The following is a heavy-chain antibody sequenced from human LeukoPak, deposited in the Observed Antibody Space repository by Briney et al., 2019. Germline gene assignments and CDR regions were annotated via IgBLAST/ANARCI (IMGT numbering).Heavy chain of an antibody. D-gene: IGHD3-10*02. V-gene: IGHV3-23*01. J-gene: IGHJ4*02. CDR3: AKDLFSGRSGYNFDY. Sequence: SGGSLRLSCAASGFTFSSYAMSWVRQAPGKGLEWVSAISGSGGSTYYADSVKGRFTISRDNSKNTLFLQMSSLRAEDTAVYYCAKDLFSGRSGYNFDYWGLGTLVTVSS. CDR1: GFTFSSYA. CDR2: ISGSGGST.